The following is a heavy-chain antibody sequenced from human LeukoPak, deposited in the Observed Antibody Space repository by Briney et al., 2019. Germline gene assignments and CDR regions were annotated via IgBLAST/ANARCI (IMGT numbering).Heavy chain of an antibody. CDR1: GYTLTELS. CDR3: WGFGELLGGNDY. V-gene: IGHV1-24*01. CDR2: FDPEDGET. Sequence: GASVKVSCKVSGYTLTELSMHWVRQAPGKGLEWMGGFDPEDGETIYAQKFQGRVTMTEDTSTDTAYMELSSLRSGDTAVSYCWGFGELLGGNDYWGQGTLVTVSS. J-gene: IGHJ4*02. D-gene: IGHD3-10*01.